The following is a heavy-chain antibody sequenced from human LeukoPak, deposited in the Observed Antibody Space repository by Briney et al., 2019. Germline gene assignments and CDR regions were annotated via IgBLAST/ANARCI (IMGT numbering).Heavy chain of an antibody. J-gene: IGHJ4*02. V-gene: IGHV3-49*04. CDR2: ISSTAYGGTA. CDR1: GFTFRSYA. Sequence: PGGSLILSCTASGFTFRSYALTWVRQAPGMGPEWVGFISSTAYGGTAEYAASVRGRFTISRDDSKCIAFLQMNSLKTEDTAMYYCSRGAVPPDYWGQGTLVTVSS. D-gene: IGHD4-17*01. CDR3: SRGAVPPDY.